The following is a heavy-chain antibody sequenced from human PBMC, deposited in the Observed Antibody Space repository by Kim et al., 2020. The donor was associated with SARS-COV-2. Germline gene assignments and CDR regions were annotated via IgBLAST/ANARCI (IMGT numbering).Heavy chain of an antibody. D-gene: IGHD1-1*01. V-gene: IGHV4-39*07. CDR2: IYYSGST. CDR3: ASRTTGTTGGYFDY. CDR1: GGSISSSSYY. Sequence: SETLSLTCTVSGGSISSSSYYWGWIRQPPGKGLEWIGSIYYSGSTYYNPSLKSRVTISVDTSKNQFSLKLSSVTAADTAVYYCASRTTGTTGGYFDYWGQGTLVTVSS. J-gene: IGHJ4*02.